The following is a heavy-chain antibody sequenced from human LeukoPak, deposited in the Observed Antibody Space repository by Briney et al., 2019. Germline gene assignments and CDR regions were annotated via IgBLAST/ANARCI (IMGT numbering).Heavy chain of an antibody. J-gene: IGHJ5*01. V-gene: IGHV3-30*14. Sequence: GGSLRFSCAASGFAFNNFAMHWAREAPGKGLEWVAVVSYEGTIKYYTDAAKGRFTISRDNSGNVISLQMNNLTTEDTATYYCAREKFDSWGQGALVTVS. CDR3: AREKFDS. CDR2: VSYEGTIK. CDR1: GFAFNNFA.